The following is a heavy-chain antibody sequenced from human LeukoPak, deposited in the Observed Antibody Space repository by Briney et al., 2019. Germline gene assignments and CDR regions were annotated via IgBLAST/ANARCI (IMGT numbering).Heavy chain of an antibody. J-gene: IGHJ4*02. Sequence: PGGSLRLSCAASGFTFSSYSMNRVRQAPGKGLEWVSSISSSSSYIYYADSVKGRFTISRDNAKNSLYLQMNSLRAEDTAVYYCARDPGRDYYFDYWGQGTLVTVSS. CDR1: GFTFSSYS. CDR2: ISSSSSYI. CDR3: ARDPGRDYYFDY. V-gene: IGHV3-21*01.